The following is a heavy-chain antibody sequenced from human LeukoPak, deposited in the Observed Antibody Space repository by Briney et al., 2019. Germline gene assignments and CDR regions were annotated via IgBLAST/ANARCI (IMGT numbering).Heavy chain of an antibody. V-gene: IGHV3-30*02. J-gene: IGHJ4*02. CDR1: GFTFSSYG. Sequence: QPGGSLRLSCAASGFTFSSYGMHWVRQAPGKGLEWVAFIRYDGSNKYYADSVKGRFTISRDNSKNTLYLQTNSLRAEDTAAYYCAKDTYYYDSSGYSHYFDYWGQGTLVTVSS. CDR3: AKDTYYYDSSGYSHYFDY. CDR2: IRYDGSNK. D-gene: IGHD3-22*01.